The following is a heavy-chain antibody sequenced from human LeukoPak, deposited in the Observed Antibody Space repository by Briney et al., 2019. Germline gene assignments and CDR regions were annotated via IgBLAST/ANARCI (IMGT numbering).Heavy chain of an antibody. J-gene: IGHJ6*03. D-gene: IGHD1-7*01. V-gene: IGHV3-64*01. CDR1: GFTFSSYA. Sequence: GGSLRLSCAASGFTFSSYAMHWVRQAPGKGLEYVSAISGNGGSTYYANSVKGRFTISRDNSKNTLYLQMGSLRAEDMAVYYCARDPGTTVLYYYCMDVWGKGTTVTVSS. CDR3: ARDPGTTVLYYYCMDV. CDR2: ISGNGGST.